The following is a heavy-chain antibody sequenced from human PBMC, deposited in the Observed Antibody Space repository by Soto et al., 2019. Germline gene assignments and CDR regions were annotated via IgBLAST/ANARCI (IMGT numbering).Heavy chain of an antibody. Sequence: TLALPCSFSGGSISSVGYYWSLIRQHPGKGLEWIGYIYYSGSTYYNPSLKSRVTISVDTSKNQFSLKLSSVTAADTAVYYCARGGYFTFDYWGQGTLVTVSS. CDR2: IYYSGST. CDR3: ARGGYFTFDY. V-gene: IGHV4-31*03. CDR1: GGSISSVGYY. D-gene: IGHD1-1*01. J-gene: IGHJ4*02.